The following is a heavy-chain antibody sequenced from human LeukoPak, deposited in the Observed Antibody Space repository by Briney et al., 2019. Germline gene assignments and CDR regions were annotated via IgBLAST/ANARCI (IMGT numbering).Heavy chain of an antibody. J-gene: IGHJ6*03. CDR3: ARRVTDTYYYYYYIDV. CDR1: GGSFSGYY. Sequence: SETLSLTCAVYGGSFSGYYWSWIRQPPGKGREWIGEINHSGSTNYNPSLKSRVTISVDTSKNLFSLKLSSVTAADTAVYYCARRVTDTYYYYYYIDVWGKGTTVTVSS. D-gene: IGHD2-21*02. CDR2: INHSGST. V-gene: IGHV4-34*01.